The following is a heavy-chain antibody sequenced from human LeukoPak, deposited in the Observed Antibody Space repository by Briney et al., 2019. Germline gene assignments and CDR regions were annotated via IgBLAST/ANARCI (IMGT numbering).Heavy chain of an antibody. CDR2: IYSGDSA. CDR1: GLTVSSNY. CDR3: ARDGDAFDI. V-gene: IGHV3-53*04. D-gene: IGHD3-3*01. J-gene: IGHJ3*02. Sequence: GGSLRLSCAASGLTVSSNYMSWVRQAPGKGLEWVSVIYSGDSAYYVDSVKGRFTISRHNSKNTLYLQMNSLRAEDTAVYYCARDGDAFDIWGRGTMVTVSS.